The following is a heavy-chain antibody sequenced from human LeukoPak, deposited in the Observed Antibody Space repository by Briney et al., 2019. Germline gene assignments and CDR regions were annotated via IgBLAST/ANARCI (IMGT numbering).Heavy chain of an antibody. CDR2: VSGGGVTT. Sequence: PGGSLRLSCAASGFTFSSYAMSWVRQAPGKGLEGVSTVSGGGVTTYYADSAKGRFTISRDNSKDTLYLQMNSLTAEDTAVYYCPKQSYASGWNPFDYWGQGILVTVSS. D-gene: IGHD6-19*01. CDR3: PKQSYASGWNPFDY. CDR1: GFTFSSYA. J-gene: IGHJ4*02. V-gene: IGHV3-23*01.